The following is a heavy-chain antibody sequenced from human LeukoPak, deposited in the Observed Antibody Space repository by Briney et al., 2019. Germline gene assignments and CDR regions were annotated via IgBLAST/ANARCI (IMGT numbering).Heavy chain of an antibody. D-gene: IGHD4-11*01. CDR2: ISGSSGNT. Sequence: GGSLRLSCAASEFTLSTYDMSWVRQAPGKGLEWVSVISGSSGNTNYADSEKGRFIISRDNSKNTLFLQMNSLRAEDTAVYYCARGDHSNYEYWGQGTLVTVSS. CDR1: EFTLSTYD. V-gene: IGHV3-23*01. CDR3: ARGDHSNYEY. J-gene: IGHJ4*02.